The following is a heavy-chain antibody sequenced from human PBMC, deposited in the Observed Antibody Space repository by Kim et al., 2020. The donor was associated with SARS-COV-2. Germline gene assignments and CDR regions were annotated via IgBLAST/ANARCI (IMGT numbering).Heavy chain of an antibody. Sequence: SETLSLTCTVSGGSISSYYWSWIRQPPGKGLEWIGYIYYSGSTNYNPSLKSRVTISVDTSKNQFSLKLSSVTAADTAVYYCARDLTPLEYYYDSSGYSDGLDYWGQGTLVTVSS. D-gene: IGHD3-22*01. J-gene: IGHJ4*02. CDR1: GGSISSYY. CDR3: ARDLTPLEYYYDSSGYSDGLDY. V-gene: IGHV4-59*01. CDR2: IYYSGST.